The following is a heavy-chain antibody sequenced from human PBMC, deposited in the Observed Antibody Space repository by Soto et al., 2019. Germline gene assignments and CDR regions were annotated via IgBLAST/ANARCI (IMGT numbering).Heavy chain of an antibody. CDR3: ARGRKEQLVRRGFLDS. J-gene: IGHJ4*02. CDR2: INDSGST. CDR1: GRSFSGYY. V-gene: IGHV4-34*01. Sequence: SETLSLTCAVYGRSFSGYYWGWIRQPPGKGLEWIGEINDSGSTDYNPSLKNRGTISVDKSKNQFSLNLSSVTAADAAVCYCARGRKEQLVRRGFLDSWGQGTLVTVSS. D-gene: IGHD1-1*01.